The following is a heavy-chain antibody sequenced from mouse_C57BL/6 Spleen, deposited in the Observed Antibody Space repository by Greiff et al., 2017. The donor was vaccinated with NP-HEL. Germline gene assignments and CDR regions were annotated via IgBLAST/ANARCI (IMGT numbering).Heavy chain of an antibody. CDR3: ARDGDYDAWFAY. J-gene: IGHJ3*01. V-gene: IGHV5-4*01. CDR2: ISDGGSYT. CDR1: GFTFSSYA. Sequence: EVQLVESGGGLVKPGGSLKLSCAASGFTFSSYAMSWVRQTPEKRLEWVATISDGGSYTYYQDNVKGRFTISRDNAKNKLYLQMSHLKSEDTAMYYCARDGDYDAWFAYWGQGTLVTVSA. D-gene: IGHD2-4*01.